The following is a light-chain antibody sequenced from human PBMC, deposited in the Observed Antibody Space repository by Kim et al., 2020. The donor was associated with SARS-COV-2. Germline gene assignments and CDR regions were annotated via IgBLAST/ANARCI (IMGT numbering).Light chain of an antibody. CDR1: ALPKQY. CDR2: KDS. Sequence: SYELTQPPSVSVSPGQTARITCSGDALPKQYAYWYQQKPGQAPVLVIYKDSERPSGIPERFSGSSSGTTVTLTISGVQAEDEADYYSQSADSSGTWVCGGGTQLTVL. CDR3: QSADSSGTWV. J-gene: IGLJ3*02. V-gene: IGLV3-25*03.